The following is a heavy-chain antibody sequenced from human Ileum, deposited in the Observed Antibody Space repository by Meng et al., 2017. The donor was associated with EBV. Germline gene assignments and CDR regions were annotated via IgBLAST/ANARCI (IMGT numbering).Heavy chain of an antibody. CDR1: GFTFSCYA. J-gene: IGHJ4*02. V-gene: IGHV3-33*01. CDR3: ARDDYADTKVDFDY. CDR2: IWYDGSQE. D-gene: IGHD4-17*01. Sequence: LVGGAGGGVAQPGGPLGLSCVGSGFTFSCYAMHWVRQAPGKGLEWVAVIWYDGSQEYYADSVKGRFTISRDNSKNTLSLQMNSLRAEDTAVYYCARDDYADTKVDFDYWGQGTLVTVSS.